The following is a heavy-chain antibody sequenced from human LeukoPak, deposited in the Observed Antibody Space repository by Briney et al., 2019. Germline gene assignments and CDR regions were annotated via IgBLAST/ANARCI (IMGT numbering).Heavy chain of an antibody. V-gene: IGHV1-8*01. CDR1: GYTFTSYD. CDR3: ATKPVGTVVVPGAILGGDY. Sequence: ASVKVSCKASGYTFTSYDINWVRQATGQGLEWMGWMNFNSGYTGYAQKFQGRVTMTRDTSITTAYMELSSLTSEDTAVYYCATKPVGTVVVPGAILGGDYWGPGTLVTVSS. CDR2: MNFNSGYT. J-gene: IGHJ4*02. D-gene: IGHD2-2*01.